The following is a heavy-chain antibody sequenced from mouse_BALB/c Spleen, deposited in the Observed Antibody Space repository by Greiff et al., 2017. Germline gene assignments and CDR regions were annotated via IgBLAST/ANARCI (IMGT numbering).Heavy chain of an antibody. V-gene: IGHV1-4*01. CDR1: GYTFTSYT. D-gene: IGHD2-14*01. CDR3: ARRRYRYDAMDY. CDR2: INPSSGYT. Sequence: QVQLKQSGAELARPGASVKMSCKASGYTFTSYTMHWVKQRPGQGLEWIGYINPSSGYTNYNQKFKDKATLTADKSSSTAYMQLSSLTSEDSAVYYCARRRYRYDAMDYWGQGTSVTFSS. J-gene: IGHJ4*01.